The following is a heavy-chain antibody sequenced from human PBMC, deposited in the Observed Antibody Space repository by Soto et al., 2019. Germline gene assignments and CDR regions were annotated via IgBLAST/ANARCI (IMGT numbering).Heavy chain of an antibody. V-gene: IGHV3-66*01. CDR2: IYSGGST. CDR1: GFTVSSNY. D-gene: IGHD3-10*01. J-gene: IGHJ4*02. Sequence: EVQLVESGGGLVQPGESLRLSCAATGFTVSSNYMSWVRQAPGKGLEWVSAIYSGGSTYYGDSVKGRFSISRDNSKNTLYLQMNSLRAEDTAVYYCARCDGSTSYCFYFDNWGQGTLVTVSS. CDR3: ARCDGSTSYCFYFDN.